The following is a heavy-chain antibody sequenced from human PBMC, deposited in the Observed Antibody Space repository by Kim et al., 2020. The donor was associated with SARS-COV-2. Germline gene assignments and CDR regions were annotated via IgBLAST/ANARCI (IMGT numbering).Heavy chain of an antibody. J-gene: IGHJ4*02. V-gene: IGHV3-23*01. Sequence: GGSLRLSCTASGISFSVTALNWVRQAPGKGLEWVSSISGSGTNTYYADSVRGRFTISRDNSQNTVFLQISSLRVEDTAVYYCVKDSPKAGATGTFDYWGQGTMVSVSS. D-gene: IGHD1-26*01. CDR3: VKDSPKAGATGTFDY. CDR2: ISGSGTNT. CDR1: GISFSVTA.